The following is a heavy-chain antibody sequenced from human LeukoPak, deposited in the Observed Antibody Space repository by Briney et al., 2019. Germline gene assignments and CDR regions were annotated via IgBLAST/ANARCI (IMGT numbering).Heavy chain of an antibody. CDR1: GGSISSSSYY. CDR3: AKSLYGSGSYYNWFDP. J-gene: IGHJ5*02. CDR2: IYYSGST. Sequence: SETLSLTCTVSGGSISSSSYYWGWIRQPPGKGLEWIGSIYYSGSTNYNPSLKRRVTISLDTSKNQFSLKLSSVTAADTAVYYCAKSLYGSGSYYNWFDPWGQGTLVTVSS. D-gene: IGHD3-10*01. V-gene: IGHV4-39*07.